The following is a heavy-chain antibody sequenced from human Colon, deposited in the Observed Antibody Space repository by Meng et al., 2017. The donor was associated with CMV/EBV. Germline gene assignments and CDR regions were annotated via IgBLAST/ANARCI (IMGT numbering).Heavy chain of an antibody. D-gene: IGHD2-2*02. CDR2: IYYKGNT. J-gene: IGHJ5*02. V-gene: IGHV4-39*07. Sequence: GSLRLSCTVSGDYISTSAYYWGWIRQSPGKGLEWIGSIYYKGNTYYNPSLKSRVTMSVNTSKNQFSLKLRSVTAADTAVYYCASGYCSSDSCYTGEDWFDPWGQGTLVSVSS. CDR3: ASGYCSSDSCYTGEDWFDP. CDR1: GDYISTSAYY.